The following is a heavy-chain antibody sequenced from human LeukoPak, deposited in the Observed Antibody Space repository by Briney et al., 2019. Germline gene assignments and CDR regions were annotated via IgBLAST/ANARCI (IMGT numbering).Heavy chain of an antibody. CDR2: ISTSGGST. V-gene: IGHV3-23*01. CDR3: TKVVGGKDWVFDS. J-gene: IGHJ4*02. D-gene: IGHD1-26*01. CDR1: GFTFSNYA. Sequence: GGSLRLSCAASGFTFSNYAMSWVRQAPGKGLEWVSGISTSGGSTYYADSVKGRFTISRDISKNTLYLQMNSLRAEDTAVHYCTKVVGGKDWVFDSWGQGTLVTVSS.